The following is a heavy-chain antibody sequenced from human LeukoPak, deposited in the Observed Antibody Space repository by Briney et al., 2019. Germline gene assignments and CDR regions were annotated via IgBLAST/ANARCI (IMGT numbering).Heavy chain of an antibody. CDR2: ISGSDDNT. J-gene: IGHJ4*02. CDR1: GFTINGYS. Sequence: AESLRLSCAASGFTINGYSMSWVRQVPGKGLEWVSAISGSDDNTYYADSVRGRFTISRDSSSNMLYLQMNSLRGEDTAIYYCVRDGWDYWGQGTLVTVSS. V-gene: IGHV3-23*01. CDR3: VRDGWDY.